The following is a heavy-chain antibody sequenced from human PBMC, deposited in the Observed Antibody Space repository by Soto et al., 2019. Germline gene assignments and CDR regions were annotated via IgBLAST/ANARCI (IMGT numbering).Heavy chain of an antibody. CDR2: IIPIFGTA. Sequence: SVKVSCKASGGTFSSYAISWVRQAPGQGLEWMGGIIPIFGTANYAQKFQGRVTITADNSTSTAYMELSSQRSEDTAVHYCASDRDYYGSSGYFWYWGQGTLVTVSS. D-gene: IGHD3-22*01. J-gene: IGHJ4*02. CDR3: ASDRDYYGSSGYFWY. CDR1: GGTFSSYA. V-gene: IGHV1-69*06.